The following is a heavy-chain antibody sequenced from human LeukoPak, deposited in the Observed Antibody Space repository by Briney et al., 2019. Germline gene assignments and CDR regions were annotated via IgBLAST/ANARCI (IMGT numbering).Heavy chain of an antibody. V-gene: IGHV1-58*02. CDR1: GFTFTSSA. CDR3: AAAGYCSSTSCPPAGP. Sequence: SVKVSCKASGFTFTSSAMQWVRQARGQRLEWIGWIVVGSGNTNYAQKFQERVTITRDMSTSTAYMELSSLRSEDTAVYYCAAAGYCSSTSCPPAGPWGQGTLVTVSS. D-gene: IGHD2-2*01. CDR2: IVVGSGNT. J-gene: IGHJ5*02.